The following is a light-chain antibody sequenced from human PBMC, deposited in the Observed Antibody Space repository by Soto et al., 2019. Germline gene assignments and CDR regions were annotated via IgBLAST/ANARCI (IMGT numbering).Light chain of an antibody. CDR1: SSNIGSNY. J-gene: IGLJ1*01. CDR3: AAWDDSLSVYNYV. Sequence: QSVLTQPPSASGTPGQRVTISCSGSSSNIGSNYVYWYQQLPGTAPKLLIYRNNQRPSWVPDRFSGSKSGTSASVAISGLRSEDEADYYCAAWDDSLSVYNYVFGTGTKLTVL. CDR2: RNN. V-gene: IGLV1-47*01.